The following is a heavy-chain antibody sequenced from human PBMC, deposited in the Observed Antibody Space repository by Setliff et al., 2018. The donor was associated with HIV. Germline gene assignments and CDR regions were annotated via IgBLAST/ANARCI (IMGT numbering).Heavy chain of an antibody. CDR3: VRRVSHGSQPSYFDY. V-gene: IGHV4-38-2*02. D-gene: IGHD3-10*01. J-gene: IGHJ4*02. Sequence: SETLSLTCTVSGYSISSGYYWGWIRLPPGKGLEWIGDIYHSGFTIYNPSLKSRVTLSLYTSKNQFSLKLSSVTAADTAVYFWVRRVSHGSQPSYFDYWGQGTLVTVSS. CDR1: GYSISSGYY. CDR2: IYHSGFT.